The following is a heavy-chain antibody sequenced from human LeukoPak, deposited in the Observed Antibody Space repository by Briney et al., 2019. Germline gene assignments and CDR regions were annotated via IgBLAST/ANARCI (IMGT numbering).Heavy chain of an antibody. D-gene: IGHD2-2*01. CDR3: ARGPCSSTTCYAGRNYFAY. CDR1: GFTGSGSY. CDR2: IYADGST. Sequence: GGSLRLSCAGSGFTGSGSYMSWVRQTPGKGLEWVSSIYADGSTSYVDSVKGRFTISRDTSKNTVSLQMNSPRDEDTAVYYCARGPCSSTTCYAGRNYFAYWGQGTLVTVSS. J-gene: IGHJ4*02. V-gene: IGHV3-53*01.